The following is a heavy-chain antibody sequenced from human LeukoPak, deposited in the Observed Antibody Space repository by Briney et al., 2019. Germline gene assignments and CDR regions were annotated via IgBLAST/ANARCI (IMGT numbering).Heavy chain of an antibody. D-gene: IGHD2-2*01. J-gene: IGHJ6*04. CDR1: GGTFSSYA. V-gene: IGHV1-69*13. CDR2: IIPIFGTA. Sequence: GASVKVSCKASGGTFSSYAISWVRQAPGQGLEWMGGIIPIFGTANYAQKFQGRVTITADESTSTAYMELSSLRSEDTAVYYCASGMRGYCSGTSCYGQYYYYGMDVWGKGTTVTVSS. CDR3: ASGMRGYCSGTSCYGQYYYYGMDV.